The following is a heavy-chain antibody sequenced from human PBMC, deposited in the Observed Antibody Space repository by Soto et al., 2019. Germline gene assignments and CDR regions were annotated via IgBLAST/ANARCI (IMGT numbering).Heavy chain of an antibody. CDR2: IIPIFRTA. V-gene: IGHV1-69*05. Sequence: SVNVSCKASGGDFSNYAISWVRQAPGQGPEWMGGIIPIFRTATYAQKFQCRVTMTTDAPTRTAYMELRTLRSDDTAVYYCTRSGVESLTGYYRYWGQGTLVTVSS. CDR1: GGDFSNYA. J-gene: IGHJ4*02. CDR3: TRSGVESLTGYYRY. D-gene: IGHD3-9*01.